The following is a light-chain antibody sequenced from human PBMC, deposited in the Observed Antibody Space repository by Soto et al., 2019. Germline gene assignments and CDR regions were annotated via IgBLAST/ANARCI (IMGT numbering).Light chain of an antibody. CDR2: FAS. J-gene: IGKJ4*01. Sequence: EIVMPQSPATLSVSPGERATLSCRASQSASNNLAWYQQKPGQAPRLLIDFASTRATGIPARFSGSGSWTEFTRTISSLQSEDFAVYYCQQYNNWPLTFGGGTKVEIK. CDR1: QSASNN. V-gene: IGKV3-15*01. CDR3: QQYNNWPLT.